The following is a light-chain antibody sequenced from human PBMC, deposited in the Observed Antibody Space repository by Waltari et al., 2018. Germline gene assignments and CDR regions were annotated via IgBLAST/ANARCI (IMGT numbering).Light chain of an antibody. V-gene: IGKV4-1*01. Sequence: DIVMTQSPDSLAVSLGERATINCKSSQSVLYSSNNNNYLAWYQQKPGQPPKLIIYWASTRESGVPDRFSGSGSGTDFTLTISSLQAEDVAVYYCQQYYSTPPTFGQGTKLEIK. J-gene: IGKJ2*01. CDR3: QQYYSTPPT. CDR1: QSVLYSSNNNNY. CDR2: WAS.